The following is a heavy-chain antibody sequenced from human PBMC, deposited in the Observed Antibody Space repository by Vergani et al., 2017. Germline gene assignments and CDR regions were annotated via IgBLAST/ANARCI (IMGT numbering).Heavy chain of an antibody. J-gene: IGHJ4*02. Sequence: QVQLVQSGAEVKKPGASVKVSCKASGYTFTSYAMHWVRQAPGQRLGWMGWINTGNGNTKYSQKFQGRVTISADESASTAYMELSSLRSEDTAVYYCARELYYDSSGYLDYWGQGTLVTVSS. CDR3: ARELYYDSSGYLDY. CDR1: GYTFTSYA. V-gene: IGHV1-3*04. D-gene: IGHD3-22*01. CDR2: INTGNGNT.